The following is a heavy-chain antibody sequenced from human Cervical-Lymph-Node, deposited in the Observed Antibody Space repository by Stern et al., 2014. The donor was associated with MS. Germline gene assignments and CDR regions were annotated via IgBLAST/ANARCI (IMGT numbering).Heavy chain of an antibody. Sequence: QVQLVQSGAEVKKPGSSVKIACKASGYNFSNFYIHWVRQVPGQGLEWMGVIYHSGERTSYARKFGDRLTMTGDTSTSTVNMELNSLTSADTAIYYCVRLRGYNVLTGYLDYWGQGTLVTVSS. CDR2: IYHSGERT. J-gene: IGHJ4*02. V-gene: IGHV1-46*01. CDR1: GYNFSNFY. CDR3: VRLRGYNVLTGYLDY. D-gene: IGHD3-9*01.